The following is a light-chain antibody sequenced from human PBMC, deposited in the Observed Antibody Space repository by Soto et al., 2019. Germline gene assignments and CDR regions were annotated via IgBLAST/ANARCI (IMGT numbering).Light chain of an antibody. J-gene: IGLJ1*01. CDR3: SSDTSSSTL. CDR2: DVS. V-gene: IGLV2-14*01. Sequence: QSALTQPASVSGSPGQSITISCTGTSSDVGGYKYVSWYQQHPGKAPKLIIYDVSDRPSGISNRFSGSKSGNKASLTISGLQAEDEADYYCSSDTSSSTLFGTGTKVTVL. CDR1: SSDVGGYKY.